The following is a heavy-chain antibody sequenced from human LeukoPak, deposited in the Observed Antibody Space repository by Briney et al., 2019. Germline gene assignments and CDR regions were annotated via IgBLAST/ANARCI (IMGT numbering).Heavy chain of an antibody. CDR2: ISSSGSHI. J-gene: IGHJ4*02. CDR3: ARGERGSNWADY. Sequence: PGGSLRLSCAASGFRLSDYSMNWVRQAPGMGLEWVACISSSGSHIYYADSMKGRFTISRDNAKNSLYLQMNSLRVEDTAVYYCARGERGSNWADYWGQGTLVTVSS. V-gene: IGHV3-21*01. CDR1: GFRLSDYS. D-gene: IGHD6-13*01.